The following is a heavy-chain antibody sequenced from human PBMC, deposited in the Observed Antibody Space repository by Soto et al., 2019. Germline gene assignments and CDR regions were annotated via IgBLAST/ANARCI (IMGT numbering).Heavy chain of an antibody. V-gene: IGHV1-2*04. Sequence: GASVKVSCKASGYTFTSYAMHWVRQAPGQRLEWMGWINPNSGGTNYAQKFQGWVTMTRDTSISTAYMELSRLRSDDTAVYYCESGRTDYDIGAFDIWGQGTMVTVSS. CDR3: ESGRTDYDIGAFDI. J-gene: IGHJ3*02. CDR1: GYTFTSYA. CDR2: INPNSGGT. D-gene: IGHD3-16*01.